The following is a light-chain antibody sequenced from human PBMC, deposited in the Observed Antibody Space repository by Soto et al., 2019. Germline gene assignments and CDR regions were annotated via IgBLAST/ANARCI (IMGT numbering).Light chain of an antibody. CDR1: SSDVGGYNY. J-gene: IGLJ1*01. Sequence: VLSESGSGVGSRGRWITISSTGTSSDVGGYNYVSWYQQHPGKAPKLMIYDVSNRPSGVSNRCSGSKSGNTASLTISGLQAEDEADYYCSSHTSRSPRAFGPGTKVTVL. CDR2: DVS. V-gene: IGLV2-14*01. CDR3: SSHTSRSPRA.